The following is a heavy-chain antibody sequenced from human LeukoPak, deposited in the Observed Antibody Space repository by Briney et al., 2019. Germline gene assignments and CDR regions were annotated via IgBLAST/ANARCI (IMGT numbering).Heavy chain of an antibody. CDR1: GGSISSSSYY. J-gene: IGHJ3*02. CDR3: ARVPPPYSSGSRGAFDI. D-gene: IGHD6-19*01. V-gene: IGHV4-39*07. Sequence: PSETLSLTCTVSGGSISSSSYYWGWIRQPPGKGLEWIGSIYYSGSTYYNPSLKSRVTISVDTSKNQFSLKLSSVTAADTAVYYCARVPPPYSSGSRGAFDIWGQGTMVTVSS. CDR2: IYYSGST.